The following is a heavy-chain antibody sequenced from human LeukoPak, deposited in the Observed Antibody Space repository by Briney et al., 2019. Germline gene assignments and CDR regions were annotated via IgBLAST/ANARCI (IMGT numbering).Heavy chain of an antibody. CDR2: IYTVDSDT. CDR1: GYSFTSYL. V-gene: IGHV5-51*01. CDR3: ARRLPYYYYMDV. Sequence: GEALNISCKGSGYSFTSYLIGWVRPMPRKGQGWMGIIYTVDSDTRYSSSFQGQVTISADKSISTAYLQWSSLKASDTAMYYCARRLPYYYYMDVWGKGTTVTVSS. J-gene: IGHJ6*03.